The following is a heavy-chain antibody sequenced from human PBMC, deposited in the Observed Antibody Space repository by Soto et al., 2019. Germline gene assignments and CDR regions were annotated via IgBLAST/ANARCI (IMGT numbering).Heavy chain of an antibody. J-gene: IGHJ6*02. Sequence: PGGSLRLSCAASGFTVSSKYMSWVRQAPGKGLEWVSDIIDSGGSTYYADSVKGRFTISRDNSKSTLYLQMNSLRAEDTALYYCAKGRSYYYYYGVDVWGQGTTVTGS. V-gene: IGHV3-23*01. CDR3: AKGRSYYYYYGVDV. CDR2: IIDSGGST. CDR1: GFTVSSKY.